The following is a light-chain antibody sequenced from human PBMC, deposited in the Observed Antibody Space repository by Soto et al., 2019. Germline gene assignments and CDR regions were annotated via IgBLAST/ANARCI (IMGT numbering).Light chain of an antibody. Sequence: EIVMTQSPATLSVSPGERATLSCRASQSVSSNVGWYQQKPGQAPRLLIYGASTRATGIPARVSGSGSGTEFTLTISSLQSEDFAVYYCQQYNNWPLTFGGGTKVEIK. CDR3: QQYNNWPLT. V-gene: IGKV3-15*01. J-gene: IGKJ4*01. CDR2: GAS. CDR1: QSVSSN.